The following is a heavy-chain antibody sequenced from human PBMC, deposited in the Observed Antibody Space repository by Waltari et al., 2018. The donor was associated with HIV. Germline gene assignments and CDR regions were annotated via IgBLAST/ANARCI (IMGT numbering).Heavy chain of an antibody. V-gene: IGHV3-23*01. J-gene: IGHJ4*02. CDR1: GFSFSNSA. Sequence: EVQLLESGGGLVQPGGSLRLYCAASGFSFSNSAIIWVRHAQGKGLGLVSAINPTGRRTFYADSVKGRFTISIDNSKNTRYLQLNSRRAEDTAIYYCSKEGGLIGDDYWGQGTLVTVSS. CDR2: INPTGRRT. CDR3: SKEGGLIGDDY. D-gene: IGHD3-22*01.